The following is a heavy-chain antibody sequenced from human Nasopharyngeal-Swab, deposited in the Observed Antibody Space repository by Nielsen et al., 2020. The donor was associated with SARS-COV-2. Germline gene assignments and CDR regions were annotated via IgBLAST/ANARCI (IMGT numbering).Heavy chain of an antibody. J-gene: IGHJ3*02. D-gene: IGHD6-19*01. CDR2: IYYSGST. CDR3: ARDQRSGWFDAFDI. Sequence: RQPPGKGLEWIGYIYYSGSTNYNPSLKSRVTISVDTSKNQFSLKLSSVTAADTAVYYCARDQRSGWFDAFDIWGQGTMVTVSS. V-gene: IGHV4-59*01.